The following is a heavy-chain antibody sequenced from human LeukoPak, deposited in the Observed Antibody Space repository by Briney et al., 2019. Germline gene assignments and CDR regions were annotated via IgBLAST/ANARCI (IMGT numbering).Heavy chain of an antibody. CDR2: ISGSGGTT. V-gene: IGHV3-23*01. Sequence: GGSLRLSCAASGFIFSRYGMSWVRQAPGKGLEWVSAISGSGGTTYYADSVKGRFTISRDNSKNTLYLQINSLRAEDAAVYYCAKDHLPGIVVADRDYWGQGTLVTVSS. D-gene: IGHD6-19*01. J-gene: IGHJ4*02. CDR3: AKDHLPGIVVADRDY. CDR1: GFIFSRYG.